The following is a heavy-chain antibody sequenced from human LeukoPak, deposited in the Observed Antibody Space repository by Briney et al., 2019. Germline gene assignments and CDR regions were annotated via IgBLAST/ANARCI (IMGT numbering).Heavy chain of an antibody. CDR2: ISAYNGNT. CDR1: GYTFISFG. D-gene: IGHD1-26*01. Sequence: ASVKVSCNASGYTFISFGISWVRQAPGQGLEWMGWISAYNGNTNYAQKLQGRVTITTDTSTSTAYMELRSLRSEDTAVYYCAVGADRPYYFDYWGQGTLVTVSS. CDR3: AVGADRPYYFDY. V-gene: IGHV1-18*01. J-gene: IGHJ4*02.